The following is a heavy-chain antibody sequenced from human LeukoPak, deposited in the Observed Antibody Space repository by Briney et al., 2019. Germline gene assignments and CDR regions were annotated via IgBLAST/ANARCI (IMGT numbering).Heavy chain of an antibody. D-gene: IGHD5-24*01. CDR1: GGSVSSGSYY. J-gene: IGHJ6*02. CDR2: IYYSGST. CDR3: ARFRRDGYNYDYHYSMDV. V-gene: IGHV4-61*01. Sequence: SETLSLTCTVSGGSVSSGSYYWSWIRQPPGKGLEWIGYIYYSGSTNYNPSLKSRVTISVDTSKNQFSLKLSSVTAADTAVYYCARFRRDGYNYDYHYSMDVWGQGTTVTVSS.